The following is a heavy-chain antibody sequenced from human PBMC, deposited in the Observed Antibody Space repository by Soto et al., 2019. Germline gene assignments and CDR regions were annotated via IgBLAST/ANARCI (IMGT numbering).Heavy chain of an antibody. J-gene: IGHJ4*01. V-gene: IGHV1-69*13. CDR3: ARVQGVRWFGERSHFDS. CDR2: VTPPFEAP. Sequence: GASVKVSCKVSGGTFNKYAIDWVRQAAGQGLDWIGGVTPPFEAPNYPKNFQGKLTITADESTSTAYMVLSNLRSEDTAVYYCARVQGVRWFGERSHFDSWGHGTLVTVSS. CDR1: GGTFNKYA. D-gene: IGHD3-10*01.